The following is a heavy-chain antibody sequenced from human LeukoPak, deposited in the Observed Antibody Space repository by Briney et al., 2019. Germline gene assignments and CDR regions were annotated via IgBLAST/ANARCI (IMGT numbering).Heavy chain of an antibody. J-gene: IGHJ5*01. CDR1: GGSFSGYY. CDR2: INHSGST. Sequence: PSETLSLTCAVYGGSFSGYYWSWIRQPPGKGLEWIGEINHSGSTNYNPSLKSRVTISVDTSKNQFSLKLSSVTAADTAVYYCARRGVTTVVTPFYSSGHGTLVTVSS. CDR3: ARRGVTTVVTPFYS. V-gene: IGHV4-34*01. D-gene: IGHD4-23*01.